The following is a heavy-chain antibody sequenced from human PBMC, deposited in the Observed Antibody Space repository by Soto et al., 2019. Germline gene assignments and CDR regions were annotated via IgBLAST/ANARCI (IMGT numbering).Heavy chain of an antibody. CDR3: ARGYYGSGSYYNVDWFDP. CDR1: GGSVSSGSYY. V-gene: IGHV4-61*01. CDR2: IYYRGST. D-gene: IGHD3-10*01. Sequence: QVQLQESGPGLVKPSETLSLTCTVSGGSVSSGSYYWSWIRQPPGKGLEWIGYIYYRGSTNYNPSRKIRVTISVDTSKNQFSLKMSSVPAADTAVYYCARGYYGSGSYYNVDWFDPWGQGTLVTVSP. J-gene: IGHJ5*02.